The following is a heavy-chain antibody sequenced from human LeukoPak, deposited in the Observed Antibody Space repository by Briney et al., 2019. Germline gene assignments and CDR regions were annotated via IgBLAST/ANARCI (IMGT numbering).Heavy chain of an antibody. Sequence: ASVKVSCKASGYTFTGYYMHWVRQAPGQGLEWMGWINPNSGGTNYAQKFQGRVTMTRDTSTSTVYMELSSLRSEDTAVYYCARVSTVTTLDFDYWGQGTLVTVSS. CDR3: ARVSTVTTLDFDY. J-gene: IGHJ4*02. CDR2: INPNSGGT. D-gene: IGHD4-17*01. V-gene: IGHV1-2*02. CDR1: GYTFTGYY.